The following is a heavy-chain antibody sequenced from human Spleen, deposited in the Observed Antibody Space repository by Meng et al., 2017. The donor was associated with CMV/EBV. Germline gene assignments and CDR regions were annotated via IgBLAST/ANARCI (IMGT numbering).Heavy chain of an antibody. CDR3: ARGTGDFGC. D-gene: IGHD7-27*01. CDR2: ISYSGST. Sequence: SETLSLTCTVSGGSISSYYWSWIRQPPGKGLEWIGYISYSGSTNYNPSLKSRVTISVDTSKNQFSLKLSSVTAADTAVYYCARGTGDFGCWGQGTLVTVSS. CDR1: GGSISSYY. J-gene: IGHJ4*02. V-gene: IGHV4-59*01.